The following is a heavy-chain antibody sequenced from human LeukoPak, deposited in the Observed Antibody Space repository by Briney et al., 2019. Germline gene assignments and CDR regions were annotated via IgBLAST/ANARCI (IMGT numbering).Heavy chain of an antibody. V-gene: IGHV1-2*04. D-gene: IGHD3-22*01. CDR3: ARDLEYYDSSGSFDY. J-gene: IGHJ4*02. Sequence: GASVKVSCKASGYTFTGYYMHWVRQAPGQGLEWMGWIIPNSDGTNDAQKFQGWVTMTSDTSISTAYMELSRLRSDDTAVYYCARDLEYYDSSGSFDYWGQGTLVTVS. CDR2: IIPNSDGT. CDR1: GYTFTGYY.